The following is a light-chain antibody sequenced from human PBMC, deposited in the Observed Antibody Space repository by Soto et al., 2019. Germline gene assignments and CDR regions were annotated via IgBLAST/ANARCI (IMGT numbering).Light chain of an antibody. J-gene: IGKJ4*01. CDR1: QGISNY. CDR3: QKYNSAPLT. Sequence: DIQRTHSPSSLSASVLYRVTITCRASQGISNYLAWYQQKPGKVPKLLIYAASTLQSGVPSRFSGSGSGTDFTLTISSLQPEDVAAYYCQKYNSAPLTFGGGTKVDIK. V-gene: IGKV1-27*01. CDR2: AAS.